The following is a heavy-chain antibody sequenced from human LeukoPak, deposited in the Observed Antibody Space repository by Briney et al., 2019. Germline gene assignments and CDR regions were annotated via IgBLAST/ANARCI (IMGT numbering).Heavy chain of an antibody. CDR2: ISGSGGST. Sequence: GGSLRLSCAASGFTFSSYAMSWVRQAPGKGLEWVSAISGSGGSTYYADSVKGRFTISRDNSKNTLYLQMNSLRAEDTAVYYRAKKADYYSSSWYEYWGQGTLVTVSS. V-gene: IGHV3-23*01. CDR1: GFTFSSYA. D-gene: IGHD6-13*01. CDR3: AKKADYYSSSWYEY. J-gene: IGHJ4*02.